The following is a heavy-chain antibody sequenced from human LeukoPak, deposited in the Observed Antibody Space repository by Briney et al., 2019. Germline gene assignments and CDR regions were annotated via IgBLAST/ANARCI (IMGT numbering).Heavy chain of an antibody. CDR1: GFTFSSYE. CDR3: ARDRRNWNGPYNWFDP. J-gene: IGHJ5*02. CDR2: IYSGGST. Sequence: SGGSLRLSCAASGFTFSSYEMNWVRQAPGKGLEWVSLIYSGGSTYYADSVKGRFTISRDNAKNSLYLQMNSLRAEDTAVYYCARDRRNWNGPYNWFDPWGQGTLVTVSS. D-gene: IGHD1-20*01. V-gene: IGHV3-48*03.